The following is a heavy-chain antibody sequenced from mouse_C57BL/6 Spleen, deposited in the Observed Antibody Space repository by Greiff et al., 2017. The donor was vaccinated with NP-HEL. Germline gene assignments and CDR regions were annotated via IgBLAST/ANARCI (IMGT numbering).Heavy chain of an antibody. CDR1: GFTFSSYA. V-gene: IGHV5-9-1*02. CDR3: TRVSNWDEGYFDV. Sequence: EVKLMESGEGLVKPGGSLKLSCAASGFTFSSYAMSWVRQTPEKRLEWVAYISSGGDYIYYADTVKGRFTISRDNARNTLYLQMSSLKSEDTAMYYCTRVSNWDEGYFDVWGTGTTVTVSS. D-gene: IGHD4-1*01. J-gene: IGHJ1*03. CDR2: ISSGGDYI.